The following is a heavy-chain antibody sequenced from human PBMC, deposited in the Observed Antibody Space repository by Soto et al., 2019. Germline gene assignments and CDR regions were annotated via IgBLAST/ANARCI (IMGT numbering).Heavy chain of an antibody. V-gene: IGHV3-23*01. Sequence: PGGSLRLSCAASGFSFRSYAMTWVRQAPGQGLEWVSSISGSGINIYYADSVRGRFTISRDNSKNILFLQMNSLRVEDTAVYYCAKDTTVTTIPPYWGQGTQVTVSS. D-gene: IGHD4-17*01. CDR2: ISGSGINI. CDR1: GFSFRSYA. J-gene: IGHJ4*02. CDR3: AKDTTVTTIPPY.